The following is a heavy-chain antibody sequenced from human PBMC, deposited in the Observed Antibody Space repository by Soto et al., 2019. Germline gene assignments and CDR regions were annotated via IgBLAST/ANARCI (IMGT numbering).Heavy chain of an antibody. V-gene: IGHV1-3*01. D-gene: IGHD3-16*01. CDR1: GYTFTSYA. J-gene: IGHJ4*02. CDR2: INAGNGNT. Sequence: ASVKVSCKASGYTFTSYAMHWVRQAPGQRLEWMGWINAGNGNTKYSQKFQGRVTITRDTSASTAYMELSSLRSEDTAVYYCARDRVGDLPPSYFDYWGQGTLVTVSS. CDR3: ARDRVGDLPPSYFDY.